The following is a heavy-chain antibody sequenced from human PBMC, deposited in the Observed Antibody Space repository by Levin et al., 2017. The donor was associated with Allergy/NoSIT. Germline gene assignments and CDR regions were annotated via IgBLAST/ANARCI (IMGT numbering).Heavy chain of an antibody. D-gene: IGHD3-10*01. CDR2: INWNGGST. J-gene: IGHJ4*02. CDR3: ARDRNYYGSGSYVDY. Sequence: GESLKISCAASGFTFDDYALSWVRQAPGKGLEWVSGINWNGGSTDYADSVKGRFTISRDNAKNSLYLQMNSRRAEDTALYYCARDRNYYGSGSYVDYWGQGTMVTVSS. V-gene: IGHV3-20*04. CDR1: GFTFDDYA.